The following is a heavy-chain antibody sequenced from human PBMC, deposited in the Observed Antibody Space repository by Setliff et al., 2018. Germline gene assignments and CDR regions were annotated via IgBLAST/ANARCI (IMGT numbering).Heavy chain of an antibody. Sequence: PSETLSLTCAVSGGSISSSDSNTNWWSWVRQPPGKGLEWIGEINHSGNTNCNPSLKSRVTVSVDKPKNQFSLKLSSVTAADTAVYYCARVEEFYYDRSGYYYFDYWGQGTLVTVSS. CDR3: ARVEEFYYDRSGYYYFDY. D-gene: IGHD3-22*01. CDR1: GGSISSSDSNTNW. J-gene: IGHJ4*02. V-gene: IGHV4-4*02. CDR2: INHSGNT.